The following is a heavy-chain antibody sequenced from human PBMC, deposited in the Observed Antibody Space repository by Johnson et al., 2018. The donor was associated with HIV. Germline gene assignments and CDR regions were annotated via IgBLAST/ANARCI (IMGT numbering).Heavy chain of an antibody. V-gene: IGHV3-30*02. CDR2: IRYDGSNK. Sequence: QVQLVESGGGLVQPGGSLRLSCAASGFTFSSYGMHWVRQAPGKGLEWVAFIRYDGSNKYYADSVKGRFTISRDNSKNTLYLQINSLRAEDTAVYYCARGGANYYDAFDIWGQGTTVTVSS. CDR1: GFTFSSYG. CDR3: ARGGANYYDAFDI. D-gene: IGHD3-10*01. J-gene: IGHJ3*02.